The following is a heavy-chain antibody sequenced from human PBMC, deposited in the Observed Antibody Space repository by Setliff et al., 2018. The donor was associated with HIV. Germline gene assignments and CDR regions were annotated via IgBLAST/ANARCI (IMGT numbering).Heavy chain of an antibody. D-gene: IGHD3-22*01. J-gene: IGHJ4*02. V-gene: IGHV3-11*03. Sequence: GGSLRLSCAASGFTFSDYYMSWIRQAPGKGLEWVSYISSSSSYTNYADSVKGRLTISRDNAKNSLYLQMNSLRAEDTAVYYCARASYYYDSSGWVDYWGQGTLVTVSS. CDR1: GFTFSDYY. CDR3: ARASYYYDSSGWVDY. CDR2: ISSSSSYT.